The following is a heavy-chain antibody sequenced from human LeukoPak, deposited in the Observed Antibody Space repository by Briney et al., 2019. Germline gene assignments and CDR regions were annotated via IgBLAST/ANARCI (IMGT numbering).Heavy chain of an antibody. CDR2: INTGNGNT. Sequence: ASVKVSCKASGYTFTSYATHWVRQAPGQRLEWMGWINTGNGNTKYSQKFQGRVTITRDTSASTAYMELSSLRSEDTAVYYCATMVRGVMVLDYWGQGTLVTVSS. J-gene: IGHJ4*02. CDR3: ATMVRGVMVLDY. V-gene: IGHV1-3*04. D-gene: IGHD3-10*01. CDR1: GYTFTSYA.